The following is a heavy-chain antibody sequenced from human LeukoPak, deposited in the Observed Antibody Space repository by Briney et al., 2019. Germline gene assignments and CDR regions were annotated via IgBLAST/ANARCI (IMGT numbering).Heavy chain of an antibody. V-gene: IGHV3-21*01. CDR2: ITSYSSNI. J-gene: IGHJ4*02. CDR3: ARDRGGASVVVPGDY. CDR1: GFTFISYT. Sequence: PGGSLRLSCAASGFTFISYTMHWVSQAPGKRLEWVSSITSYSSNIYYADSVKGRFTISRDNARNSLYLQMDSLRAEDTAVYYCARDRGGASVVVPGDYWGQGTLVTVSS. D-gene: IGHD2-2*01.